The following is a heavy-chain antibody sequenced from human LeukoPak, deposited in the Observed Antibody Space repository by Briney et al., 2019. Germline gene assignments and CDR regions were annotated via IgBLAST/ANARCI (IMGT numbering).Heavy chain of an antibody. CDR2: IIPIFGTA. Sequence: SVKVSWKASGGSFSSYAISWVRQAPGQGLEWMGGIIPIFGTANYAQKFQGRVTITADESTSTAYMELSSLRSEDTAVYYCARDHWQGGDSSGLFDYWGQGTLVTVSS. CDR3: ARDHWQGGDSSGLFDY. D-gene: IGHD3-22*01. J-gene: IGHJ4*02. V-gene: IGHV1-69*13. CDR1: GGSFSSYA.